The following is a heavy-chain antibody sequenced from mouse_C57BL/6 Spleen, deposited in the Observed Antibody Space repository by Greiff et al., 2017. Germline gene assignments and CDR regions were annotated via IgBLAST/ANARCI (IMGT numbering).Heavy chain of an antibody. Sequence: QVQLQQSGPELVKPGASVKISCKASGYAFSSSWMNWVKQRPGKGLEWIGRIYPGDGDTNYNGKFKGKATLTADKSSSTAYMQLSSLTSEDSAVYFCARYHYFDYWGQGTPLTVSA. CDR1: GYAFSSSW. CDR3: ARYHYFDY. J-gene: IGHJ2*01. V-gene: IGHV1-82*01. D-gene: IGHD1-1*01. CDR2: IYPGDGDT.